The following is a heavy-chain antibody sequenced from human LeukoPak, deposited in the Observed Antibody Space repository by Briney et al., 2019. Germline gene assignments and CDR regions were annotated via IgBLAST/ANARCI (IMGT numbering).Heavy chain of an antibody. V-gene: IGHV4-34*01. D-gene: IGHD6-19*01. CDR2: INHSGST. CDR3: ARGWYSSGWFQH. Sequence: SGTLSLTCAVYGGSFSGYYWSWIRQPPGKGLEWIGEINHSGSTNYNPSLKSRVTISVDTSKNQFSLKLSSVTAADTAVYYCARGWYSSGWFQHWGQGTLVTVSS. CDR1: GGSFSGYY. J-gene: IGHJ1*01.